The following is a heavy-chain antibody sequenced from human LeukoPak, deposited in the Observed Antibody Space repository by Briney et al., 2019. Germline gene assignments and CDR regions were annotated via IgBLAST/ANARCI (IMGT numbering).Heavy chain of an antibody. Sequence: SETLSLTCTVSGYSISSGYFWGWIRQPPGKGLEWIGGIYHSGSTYYNPSLKSRVTISVDTSKNQFSLKLSSVTAADTALYYCARVGYSGYETDYYYGMDVWGQGTTVTVSS. CDR1: GYSISSGYF. D-gene: IGHD5-12*01. J-gene: IGHJ6*02. V-gene: IGHV4-38-2*02. CDR3: ARVGYSGYETDYYYGMDV. CDR2: IYHSGST.